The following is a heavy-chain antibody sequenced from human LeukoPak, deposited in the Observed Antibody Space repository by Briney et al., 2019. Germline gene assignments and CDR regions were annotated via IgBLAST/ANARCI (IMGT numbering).Heavy chain of an antibody. V-gene: IGHV2-5*01. CDR2: IYWNDGK. CDR1: GFPLSTSGVG. Sequence: SGPTLVKPTQTLTLTCTFSGFPLSTSGVGVGWIRQPPGKALEWLALIYWNDGKRYSPSLKSRLTITKDTSKNQVVLTMTNMDPVDTATYYCAHAHGYSSSWDSEYYYYGMDVWGQGTTVTVSS. J-gene: IGHJ6*02. D-gene: IGHD6-13*01. CDR3: AHAHGYSSSWDSEYYYYGMDV.